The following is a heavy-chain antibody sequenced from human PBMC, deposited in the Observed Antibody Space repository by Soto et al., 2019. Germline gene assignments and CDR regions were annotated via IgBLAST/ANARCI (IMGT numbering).Heavy chain of an antibody. Sequence: EVQLVESGGGLVQPGESLRLSCAASEFSVSSNYISWVRQAPGKGLEWVSVIYASGCTYYTDSGRGRFTISRDNSKNIRYLQMNIRRAEDTAVYYCARNPYCFTTGCYYTDYWGQGTLVTVSS. J-gene: IGHJ4*02. V-gene: IGHV3-66*01. CDR3: ARNPYCFTTGCYYTDY. CDR1: EFSVSSNY. D-gene: IGHD2-2*01. CDR2: IYASGCT.